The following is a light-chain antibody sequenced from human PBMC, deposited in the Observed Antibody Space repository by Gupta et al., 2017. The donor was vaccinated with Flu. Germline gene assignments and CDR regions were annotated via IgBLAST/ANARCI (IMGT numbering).Light chain of an antibody. V-gene: IGKV1-39*01. J-gene: IGKJ2*01. CDR2: AAS. CDR1: QNIGIS. Sequence: SSLSASIGDTVSIACRASQNIGISLLWYQQKPGKAPQLIIYAASTLQPGVPSRFSGSGYGTDFTLTITGLQPEDFASYHCQQTDSHPQDTFGQGTKLEIK. CDR3: QQTDSHPQDT.